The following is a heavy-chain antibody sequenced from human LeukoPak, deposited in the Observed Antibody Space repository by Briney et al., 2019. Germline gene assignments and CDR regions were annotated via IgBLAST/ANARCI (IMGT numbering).Heavy chain of an antibody. CDR2: IYPGDSDT. CDR3: ARHFYDNSGPYHARYLDY. V-gene: IGHV5-51*01. Sequence: GESLKISCKGSGYTFTNYWIAWVRQMPGKGLEWMGAIYPGDSDTKYSPSFQGQVTISADKSITTTYLQWHSLKASDSAMYYCARHFYDNSGPYHARYLDYWGQGTLVTVSS. CDR1: GYTFTNYW. J-gene: IGHJ4*02. D-gene: IGHD3-22*01.